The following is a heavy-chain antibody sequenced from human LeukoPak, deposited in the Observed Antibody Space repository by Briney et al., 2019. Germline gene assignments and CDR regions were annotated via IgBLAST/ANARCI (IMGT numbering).Heavy chain of an antibody. CDR1: GFTFSSYS. V-gene: IGHV3-21*01. J-gene: IGHJ6*03. D-gene: IGHD2-2*01. CDR2: ISSSSSYI. CDR3: AREVSTSCCYYYYYYMDV. Sequence: GGSLRLSCAASGFTFSSYSMSWVRQAPGKGLEWVSSISSSSSYIYYADSVKGRFTISRDNAKNSLYLQMNSLRAEDTAVYYCAREVSTSCCYYYYYYMDVWGKGTTVTVSS.